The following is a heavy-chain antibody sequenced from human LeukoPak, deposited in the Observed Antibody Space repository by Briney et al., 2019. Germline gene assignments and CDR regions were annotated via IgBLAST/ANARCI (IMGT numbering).Heavy chain of an antibody. CDR3: VREEWLRLRNYYYYYGMDV. V-gene: IGHV3-64*01. CDR2: ISSNGGST. Sequence: GGSLRLSCAASGFTFSSYAMSWVRQAPGKGLEYVSAISSNGGSTYYANSVKGRFTISRDNSKNTLYLQMGSLRAEDMAVYYCVREEWLRLRNYYYYYGMDVWGQGTTVTVSS. CDR1: GFTFSSYA. J-gene: IGHJ6*02. D-gene: IGHD5-12*01.